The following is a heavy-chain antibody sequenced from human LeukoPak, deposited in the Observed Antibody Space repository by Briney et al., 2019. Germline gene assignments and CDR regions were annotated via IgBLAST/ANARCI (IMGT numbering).Heavy chain of an antibody. D-gene: IGHD2-21*02. CDR2: INPNSGGT. Sequence: ASVKVSCKASGYTFTSYDINWVRQATGQGLEWMGWINPNSGGTNYAQKFQGRVTMTRDTSISTAYMELSRLRSDDTAVYYCARGLSGSGSDCCPFKYWGQGILVTVSS. J-gene: IGHJ4*02. V-gene: IGHV1-2*02. CDR1: GYTFTSYD. CDR3: ARGLSGSGSDCCPFKY.